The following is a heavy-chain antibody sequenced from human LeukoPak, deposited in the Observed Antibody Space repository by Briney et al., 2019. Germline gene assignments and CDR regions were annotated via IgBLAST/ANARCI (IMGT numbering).Heavy chain of an antibody. CDR1: GYTFTSYD. CDR3: ARGLGKTGTTRGDY. Sequence: ASVKVSCKASGYTFTSYDINWVRQATGQGLEWMGWMNPNSGNTGYAQKFQGRVTINRNTSISTAYMELSSLRSEDTAVYYCARGLGKTGTTRGDYWGQGTLVTVSS. D-gene: IGHD1-7*01. V-gene: IGHV1-8*03. CDR2: MNPNSGNT. J-gene: IGHJ4*02.